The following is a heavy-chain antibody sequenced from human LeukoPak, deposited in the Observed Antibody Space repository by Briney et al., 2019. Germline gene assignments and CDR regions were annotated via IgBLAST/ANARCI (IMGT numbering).Heavy chain of an antibody. J-gene: IGHJ5*02. CDR2: IYHSGST. V-gene: IGHV4-38-2*02. CDR1: GGSFSGYY. Sequence: SETLSLTCAVYGGSFSGYYWGWIRQPPGKGLEWIGSIYHSGSTYYNPSLKSRVTISVDTSKNQFSLKLSSVTAADTAVYYCARDFPPGYYDSSGYYDPWGQGTLVTVSS. CDR3: ARDFPPGYYDSSGYYDP. D-gene: IGHD3-22*01.